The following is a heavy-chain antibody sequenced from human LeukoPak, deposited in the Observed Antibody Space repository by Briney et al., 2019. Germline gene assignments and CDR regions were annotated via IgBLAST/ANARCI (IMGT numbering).Heavy chain of an antibody. CDR3: VRGGYDFSSGYYPSR. J-gene: IGHJ4*02. CDR1: GYTFTSYG. CDR2: INPSVGST. Sequence: GASVKVSCKASGYTFTSYGISWVRQAPGQGFEWMGIINPSVGSTSYAQKFQDRVTMTRDTSTSTVYMELSSLRFEDTAVYYCVRGGYDFSSGYYPSRWGQGTLVTVSS. V-gene: IGHV1-46*01. D-gene: IGHD3-3*01.